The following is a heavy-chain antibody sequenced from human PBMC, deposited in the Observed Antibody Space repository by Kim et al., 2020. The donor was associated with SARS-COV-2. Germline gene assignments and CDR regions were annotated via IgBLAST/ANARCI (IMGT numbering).Heavy chain of an antibody. V-gene: IGHV7-4-1*02. CDR3: ARDVHVSGSYPLNY. D-gene: IGHD3-10*01. J-gene: IGHJ4*02. CDR1: GYTFTTYA. CDR2: INTKTGNP. Sequence: ASVKVSCKASGYTFTTYAMCWLRQAPGQGLEWMGWINTKTGNPSYVRDFTGRFVFSVGTSVSTAYLEIRSLKVEDTAVYYCARDVHVSGSYPLNYWGQGTLVTVSS.